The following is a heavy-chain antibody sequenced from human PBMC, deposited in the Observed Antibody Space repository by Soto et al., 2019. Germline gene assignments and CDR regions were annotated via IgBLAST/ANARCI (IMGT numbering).Heavy chain of an antibody. V-gene: IGHV4-59*01. D-gene: IGHD3-10*01. CDR2: IYYSGST. CDR1: GGSISSYY. Sequence: PSETLSLTCTVSGGSISSYYWSWIRQPPGKGLEWIGYIYYSGSTNYNPSLKSRVTISVDTSKNQFSLKLSSVTAADTAVYYCARYYGSGSLGRYYFDYWGQGTLVTGSS. J-gene: IGHJ4*02. CDR3: ARYYGSGSLGRYYFDY.